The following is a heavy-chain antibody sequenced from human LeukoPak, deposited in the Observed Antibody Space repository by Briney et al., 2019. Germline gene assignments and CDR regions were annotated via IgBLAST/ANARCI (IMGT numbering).Heavy chain of an antibody. CDR1: GASLSSGTFY. CDR2: IYYTGIT. D-gene: IGHD3-16*01. J-gene: IGHJ4*02. Sequence: PSQTLSLTCTVSGASLSSGTFYCHWIRQHPGKGLEWIGYIYYTGITSYNPSLKSRATMSVDTSMNQISLKLSSVTAADTAVYYCAASSGVTLGRFWGQGTLVTVSS. V-gene: IGHV4-31*03. CDR3: AASSGVTLGRF.